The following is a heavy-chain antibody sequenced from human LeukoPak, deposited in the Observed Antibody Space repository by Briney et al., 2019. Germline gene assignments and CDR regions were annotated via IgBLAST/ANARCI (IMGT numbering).Heavy chain of an antibody. CDR2: VDPEDGET. D-gene: IGHD3-22*01. V-gene: IGHV1-69-2*01. CDR1: GYTFTDYY. Sequence: ASVKVSCKVSGYTFTDYYMHWVQQAPGKGLEWMGLVDPEDGETIYAEKFQGRVTITADTSTDTAYMERSSLRSEDTAVYYCATDPTMIPEDYWGQGTLVTVSS. J-gene: IGHJ4*02. CDR3: ATDPTMIPEDY.